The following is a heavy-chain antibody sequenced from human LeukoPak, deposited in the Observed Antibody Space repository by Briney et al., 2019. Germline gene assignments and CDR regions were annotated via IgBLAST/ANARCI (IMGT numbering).Heavy chain of an antibody. CDR3: ASGLIAAAAY. V-gene: IGHV4-59*11. CDR2: ISYSGDT. J-gene: IGHJ4*02. CDR1: GGSISNHY. Sequence: DPSETLSLTCTVSGGSISNHYWSWIRQPPGKGLEWIGFISYSGDTNYNPSLKSRVTISVDTSKNQFSLKLSSVTAADTAVYYCASGLIAAAAYWGQGTLVTVSS. D-gene: IGHD6-13*01.